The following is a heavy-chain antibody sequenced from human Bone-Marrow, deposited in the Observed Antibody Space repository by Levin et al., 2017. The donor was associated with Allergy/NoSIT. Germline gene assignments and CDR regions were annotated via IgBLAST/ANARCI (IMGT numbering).Heavy chain of an antibody. D-gene: IGHD6-13*01. CDR2: INQDASEK. Sequence: PGGSLRLSCAASGFTFSSRWMSWVRQAPGKGLEWVANINQDASEKYYVDSVKGRFTISRDNAKNSLSLQMNSLRAEDTAVYYCARDKAAAAGNTLGWFDPWGQGTLVSVSS. J-gene: IGHJ5*02. CDR3: ARDKAAAAGNTLGWFDP. V-gene: IGHV3-7*01. CDR1: GFTFSSRW.